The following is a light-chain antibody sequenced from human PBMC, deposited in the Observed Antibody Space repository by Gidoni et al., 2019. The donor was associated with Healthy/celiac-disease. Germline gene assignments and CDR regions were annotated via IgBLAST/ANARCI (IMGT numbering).Light chain of an antibody. J-gene: IGKJ1*01. Sequence: DIQMTQSPSSLSASVGDRVTITCRASQSISSYLNWYQQKPGKAPKLLIYAASSLQSGVPSRFSGSGSGTDFTLTISSLPPEDVATYYCQQSYSTPWTFGQGTKVEIK. CDR1: QSISSY. V-gene: IGKV1-39*01. CDR2: AAS. CDR3: QQSYSTPWT.